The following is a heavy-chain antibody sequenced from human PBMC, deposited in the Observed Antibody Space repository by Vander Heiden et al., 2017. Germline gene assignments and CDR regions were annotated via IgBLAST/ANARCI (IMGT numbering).Heavy chain of an antibody. CDR3: ARDRDGYNFDY. Sequence: QVQLQESGPGLVKPSETLSLTCTVSGGSISSYYWSWIWQPPGKGLEWIGYSYYSWSTNYNPSLKSRVTISVDTSKNQFSLKLSSVTAADTAVYYCARDRDGYNFDYWGQGTLVTVSS. D-gene: IGHD5-12*01. J-gene: IGHJ4*02. CDR1: GGSISSYY. V-gene: IGHV4-59*01. CDR2: SYYSWST.